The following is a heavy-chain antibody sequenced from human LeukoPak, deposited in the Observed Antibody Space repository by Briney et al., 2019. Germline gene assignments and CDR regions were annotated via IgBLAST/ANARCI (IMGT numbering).Heavy chain of an antibody. CDR2: ISGSGSNT. Sequence: PGGSLRLSCAGSGFTFSNYAMSWVRQAPGKGLEWVSAISGSGSNTYYADCVKGRFTISGENSKNTLYLQMNSLRAEDTAVYYCAQDLFYYDTSGPGWFDPWGRGTLVTVSS. V-gene: IGHV3-23*01. CDR1: GFTFSNYA. D-gene: IGHD3-22*01. CDR3: AQDLFYYDTSGPGWFDP. J-gene: IGHJ5*02.